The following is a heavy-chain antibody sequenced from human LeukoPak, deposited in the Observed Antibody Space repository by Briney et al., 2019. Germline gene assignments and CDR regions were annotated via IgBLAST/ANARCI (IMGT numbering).Heavy chain of an antibody. J-gene: IGHJ6*02. CDR3: AREPFNYYYYGMDV. CDR1: GGSISSGGYY. V-gene: IGHV4-31*03. CDR2: IYYSGST. Sequence: PSETLSLTCTVSGGSISSGGYYWSWIRQHPGKGLEWIGYIYYSGSTYYNPSLKSRVTISVDTSKNQFSLKLSSVTAADTAVYYCAREPFNYYYYGMDVWGQGTTVTVSS. D-gene: IGHD3-16*01.